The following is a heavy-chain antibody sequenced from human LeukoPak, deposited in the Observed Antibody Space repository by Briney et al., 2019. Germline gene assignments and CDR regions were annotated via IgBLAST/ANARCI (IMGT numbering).Heavy chain of an antibody. CDR1: GGSFSGYY. CDR3: ARGHCSSTSCYYTVRYFDL. V-gene: IGHV4-34*01. D-gene: IGHD2-2*01. Sequence: SETLSLTCAVYGGSFSGYYWSGIRQPPGKGLEWIGEINHSGSTNYNPSLKSRVTISVDTSKNQFSLKLSSVTAADTAVYYCARGHCSSTSCYYTVRYFDLWGRGTLVTVSS. CDR2: INHSGST. J-gene: IGHJ2*01.